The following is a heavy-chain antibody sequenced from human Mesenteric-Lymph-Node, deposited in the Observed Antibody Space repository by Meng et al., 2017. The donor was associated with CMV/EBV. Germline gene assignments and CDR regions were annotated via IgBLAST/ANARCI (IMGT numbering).Heavy chain of an antibody. CDR3: ASFRSPQYYYAMDV. CDR2: IYYSGST. J-gene: IGHJ6*02. CDR1: GGSISSSSYY. D-gene: IGHD3-16*02. Sequence: SETLSLTCTVSGGSISSSSYYWGWIRQPPGKGLEWIGSIYYSGSTYYNPSLKSRVTISVDTSKNQFSLKLSSVTAADTAVYYCASFRSPQYYYAMDVWGQGTTVTVSS. V-gene: IGHV4-39*01.